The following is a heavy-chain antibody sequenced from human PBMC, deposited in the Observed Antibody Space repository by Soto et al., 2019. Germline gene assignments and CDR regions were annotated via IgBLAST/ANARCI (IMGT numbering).Heavy chain of an antibody. CDR2: ISAYNGNT. V-gene: IGHV1-18*01. J-gene: IGHJ4*02. D-gene: IGHD3-10*01. Sequence: QVPLVQSGAEVKKPGASVKVSCKASGYTFTSYGISWVRQAPGQGLEWMGWISAYNGNTNYAQKLQGRVTMTTDTSTSTAYMELRSLRSDDTAVFYSAREVDTMVRGYYFDYWGQGTLVTVSS. CDR3: AREVDTMVRGYYFDY. CDR1: GYTFTSYG.